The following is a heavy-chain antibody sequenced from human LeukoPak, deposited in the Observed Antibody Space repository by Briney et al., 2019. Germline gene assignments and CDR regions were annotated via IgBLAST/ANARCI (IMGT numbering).Heavy chain of an antibody. CDR1: GGSFSGYY. CDR3: ARGHGIQLWLRRYYFDY. V-gene: IGHV4-34*01. J-gene: IGHJ4*02. Sequence: SETLSLTCAVYGGSFSGYYWSRIRQPPGKGLEWIGEINHSGSTNYNPSLKSRVTISVDTPKNQFSLRLSSVTAADTAVYYCARGHGIQLWLRRYYFDYWGQGTLVTVSS. D-gene: IGHD5-18*01. CDR2: INHSGST.